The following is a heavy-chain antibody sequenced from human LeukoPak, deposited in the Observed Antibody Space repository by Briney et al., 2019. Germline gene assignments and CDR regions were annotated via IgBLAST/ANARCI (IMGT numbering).Heavy chain of an antibody. CDR2: IYTSGST. CDR3: ARATRAAGFYYYYYYMDV. V-gene: IGHV4-4*07. Sequence: SETLSLTCTVSGGSISCYYWSWLRQPAGKGLEWIGRIYTSGSTNYNTSLKSRVTMSVDTSKNQFSLKLSSVTAADTAVYYCARATRAAGFYYYYYYMDVWGKGTTVTVSS. D-gene: IGHD6-13*01. CDR1: GGSISCYY. J-gene: IGHJ6*03.